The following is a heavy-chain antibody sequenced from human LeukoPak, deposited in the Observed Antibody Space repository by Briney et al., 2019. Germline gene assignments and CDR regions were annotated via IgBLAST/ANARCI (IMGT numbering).Heavy chain of an antibody. CDR1: GGTFSSYA. CDR2: IIPIFGTA. D-gene: IGHD3-9*01. Sequence: SVKVSCKASGGTFSSYAISWVRQAPGQGLEWMGGIIPIFGTANYAQKFQGRVTITADESTSTAYMELSSLRSEDTAVYYCARGYTYYDILTGYFGPKNYYYMDVWGKGTTVTISS. V-gene: IGHV1-69*13. CDR3: ARGYTYYDILTGYFGPKNYYYMDV. J-gene: IGHJ6*03.